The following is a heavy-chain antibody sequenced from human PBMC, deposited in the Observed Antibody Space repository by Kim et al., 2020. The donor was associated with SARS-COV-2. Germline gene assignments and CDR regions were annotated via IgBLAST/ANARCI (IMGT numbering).Heavy chain of an antibody. Sequence: SVKVSCKASGFTFTSSAVQWVRQARGQRLEWIGWIVVGSGNTNYAQKFQERVTITRDMSTSTAYMELSSLRSEDTAVYYCAADVADANYYYYGMDVWGQGTTVTVSS. V-gene: IGHV1-58*01. CDR3: AADVADANYYYYGMDV. CDR2: IVVGSGNT. CDR1: GFTFTSSA. D-gene: IGHD6-19*01. J-gene: IGHJ6*02.